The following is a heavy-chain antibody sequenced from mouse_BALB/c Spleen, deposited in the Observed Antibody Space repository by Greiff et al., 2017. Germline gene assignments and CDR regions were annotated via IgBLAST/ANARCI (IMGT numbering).Heavy chain of an antibody. V-gene: IGHV5-4*02. CDR2: ISVGGSYT. D-gene: IGHD1-1*01. CDR3: ARGLRGYYFDY. CDR1: GFTFSDYY. J-gene: IGHJ2*01. Sequence: EVMLVESGGGLVKPGGSLKLSCAASGFTFSDYYMYWVRQTPEKRLEWVATISVGGSYTYYPDSVTGRFTISRDNAKNNLYLQMSSLKSEDTAMYYCARGLRGYYFDYWGQGTTLTVSS.